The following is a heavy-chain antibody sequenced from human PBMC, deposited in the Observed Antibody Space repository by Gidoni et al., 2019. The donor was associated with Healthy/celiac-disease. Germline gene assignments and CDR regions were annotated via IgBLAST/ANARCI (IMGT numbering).Heavy chain of an antibody. CDR3: ARWGDWNDNYFDY. Sequence: QVQLQESGPGLVKPSETLSLTCAVSGYSISSGYYWGWIRQPPGKGLEWIGSIYHSGSTYYNPSLKSRVTISVDTSKNQFSLKLSSVTAADTAVYYCARWGDWNDNYFDYWGQGTLVTVSS. V-gene: IGHV4-38-2*01. CDR2: IYHSGST. CDR1: GYSISSGYY. J-gene: IGHJ4*02. D-gene: IGHD1-1*01.